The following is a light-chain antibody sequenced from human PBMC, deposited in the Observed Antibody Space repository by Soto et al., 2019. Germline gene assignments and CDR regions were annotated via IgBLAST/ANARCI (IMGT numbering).Light chain of an antibody. J-gene: IGLJ2*01. CDR3: CSSAGSSTLKV. CDR2: EVS. CDR1: SSDVGSYNL. Sequence: QSALTQPASVSGSPGQSITISCTGTSSDVGSYNLVSWYQQHPGKAPKLMIYEVSKRPSGVSNRFSGSKSGNTASLTISGLQAEDEADYYCCSSAGSSTLKVFGGGTKLTVL. V-gene: IGLV2-23*02.